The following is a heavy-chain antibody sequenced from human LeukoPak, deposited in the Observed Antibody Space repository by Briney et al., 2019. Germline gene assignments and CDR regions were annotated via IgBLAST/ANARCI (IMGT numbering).Heavy chain of an antibody. CDR3: ASLKNYYDSSGYLVTDAFDI. J-gene: IGHJ3*02. CDR1: GYTFTTYN. V-gene: IGHV1-18*01. Sequence: ASVKVSCKASGYTFTTYNINWVRQATGQGLEWMGWISGYNGNTNYAQKLQGRVTMTTDTSTSTAYMELRSLKSDDTAVYYCASLKNYYDSSGYLVTDAFDIWGQGTMLTVSS. CDR2: ISGYNGNT. D-gene: IGHD3-22*01.